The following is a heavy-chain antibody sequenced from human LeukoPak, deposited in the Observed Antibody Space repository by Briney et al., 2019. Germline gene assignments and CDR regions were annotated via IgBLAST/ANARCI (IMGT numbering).Heavy chain of an antibody. Sequence: GGSLRLSCAASGFTFSSYGMSWVRQAPGKGLEWVSAISGSGGSTYYADSVKGRFTISRDNSKNTLYLQMNSLRAEDTAVYYCAKASGYSYGRFDYWGQGTLVTVSS. J-gene: IGHJ4*02. CDR3: AKASGYSYGRFDY. CDR2: ISGSGGST. CDR1: GFTFSSYG. V-gene: IGHV3-23*01. D-gene: IGHD5-18*01.